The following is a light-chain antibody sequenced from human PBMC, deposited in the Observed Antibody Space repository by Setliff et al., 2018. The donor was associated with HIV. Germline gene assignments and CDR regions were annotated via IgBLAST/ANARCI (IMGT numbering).Light chain of an antibody. V-gene: IGLV2-14*03. J-gene: IGLJ1*01. Sequence: QSALTQPASVSGSPGQSITISCTETGRDFGDYNFVSWYQHHPGKAPKLMIYDVTNRPSGVSDRFSGSKSGNTASLTISGLQAEDEAEYYCSSYTSSPPGYVFGTGTKVTVL. CDR3: SSYTSSPPGYV. CDR1: GRDFGDYNF. CDR2: DVT.